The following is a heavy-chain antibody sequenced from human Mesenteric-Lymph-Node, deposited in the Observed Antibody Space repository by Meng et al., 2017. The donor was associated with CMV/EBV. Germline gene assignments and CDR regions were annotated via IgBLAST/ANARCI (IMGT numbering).Heavy chain of an antibody. CDR1: GASIISGGSY. J-gene: IGHJ4*01. CDR2: IYYSGST. CDR3: ARDRDGYNLFDY. Sequence: TVSGASIISGGSYWSWIRQHPGKGLEWIGYIYYSGSTYHNPSLKSRVSISVDTSKNQFSLKLSSVTAADTAVYYCARDRDGYNLFDYCAPGTLVTVSS. D-gene: IGHD5-24*01. V-gene: IGHV4-31*02.